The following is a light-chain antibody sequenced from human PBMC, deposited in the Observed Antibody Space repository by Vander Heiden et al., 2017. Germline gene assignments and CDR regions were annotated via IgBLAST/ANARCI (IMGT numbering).Light chain of an antibody. CDR2: DAS. CDR3: QQRSNWLT. J-gene: IGKJ4*01. Sequence: EIVLTQSPATLSLSPGERATLPCRASQSVSSYLAWYQQKPGQAPRLLIYDASNRATGIPARFSGSGSGTDFTLTSSSLEPEDFAVYYWQQRSNWLTFGGGTRVEIK. V-gene: IGKV3-11*01. CDR1: QSVSSY.